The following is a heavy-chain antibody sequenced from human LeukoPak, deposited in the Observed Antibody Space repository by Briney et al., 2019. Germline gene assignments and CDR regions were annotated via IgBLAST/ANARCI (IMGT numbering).Heavy chain of an antibody. CDR3: TRSSGYYYDY. Sequence: PGGSLRLSCAASGFALSTYWMHWVRQAPGKGPVWVPRINSDGSIINYADSVKGRFTISRDITKNTLHLQLDSLRAEDTAVYYCTRSSGYYYDYWGQGTLVTVSS. D-gene: IGHD3-22*01. V-gene: IGHV3-74*01. J-gene: IGHJ4*02. CDR2: INSDGSII. CDR1: GFALSTYW.